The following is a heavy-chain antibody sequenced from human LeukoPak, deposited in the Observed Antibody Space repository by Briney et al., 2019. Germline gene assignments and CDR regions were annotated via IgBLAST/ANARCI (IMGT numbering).Heavy chain of an antibody. CDR3: ARDPLGMATITFWFDP. Sequence: ASVKVSCKASGYTFTSYGISWVRQAPGQGLEWMGWISAYNGNTNYAQKLQGRVTMTTHTSTSTAYMELRSLRSDDTAVYYCARDPLGMATITFWFDPWGQGTLVTASS. CDR1: GYTFTSYG. D-gene: IGHD5-24*01. J-gene: IGHJ5*02. V-gene: IGHV1-18*01. CDR2: ISAYNGNT.